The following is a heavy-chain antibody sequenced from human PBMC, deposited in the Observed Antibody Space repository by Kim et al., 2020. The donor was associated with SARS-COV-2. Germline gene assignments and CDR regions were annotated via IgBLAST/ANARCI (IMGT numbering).Heavy chain of an antibody. Sequence: SVKVSCKASGGTFGTYTITWVRQAPGQGLEWMGGIIPIFGTPDYAQNFQGRVTISADESTSTAYMELSSLRSEDTAVYYCAKKEIVGPLDYWGQGTLVTVAS. J-gene: IGHJ4*02. CDR2: IIPIFGTP. CDR3: AKKEIVGPLDY. D-gene: IGHD2-15*01. CDR1: GGTFGTYT. V-gene: IGHV1-69*13.